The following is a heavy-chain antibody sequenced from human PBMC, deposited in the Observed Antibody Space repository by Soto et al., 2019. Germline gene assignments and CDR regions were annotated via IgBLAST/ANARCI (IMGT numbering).Heavy chain of an antibody. D-gene: IGHD3-16*01. V-gene: IGHV4-59*01. CDR2: IYYSGST. CDR3: ARELGGGFDP. Sequence: KPSETLSLTCTVSGGSISSYYWSWIRQPPGKGLEWIGYIYYSGSTNYNPSLKSRVTISVDTSRNQFSLKLSSVTAADTAVYYCARELGGGFDPWGQGTLVTVSS. J-gene: IGHJ5*02. CDR1: GGSISSYY.